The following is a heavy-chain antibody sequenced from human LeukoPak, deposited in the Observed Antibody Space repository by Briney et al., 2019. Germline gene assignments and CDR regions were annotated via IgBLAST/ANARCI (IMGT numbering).Heavy chain of an antibody. V-gene: IGHV4-59*12. CDR2: IYYSGST. Sequence: PETPSLSSTLSLASLSIYYFSAGPEPPRTGRGCGGHIYYSGSTNYNPSLKSRVTISVDTSKNQFSLKLSSVTAADTAVYYCAREARDGYNLGAFDIWGQGTMVTVSS. D-gene: IGHD5-24*01. CDR3: AREARDGYNLGAFDI. CDR1: LASLSIYY. J-gene: IGHJ3*02.